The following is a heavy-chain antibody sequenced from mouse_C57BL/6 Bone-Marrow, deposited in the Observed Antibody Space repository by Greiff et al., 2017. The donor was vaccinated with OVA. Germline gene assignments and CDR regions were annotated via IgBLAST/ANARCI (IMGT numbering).Heavy chain of an antibody. CDR2: IWRGGST. CDR3: AKVSYYYGSSFWYFDV. D-gene: IGHD1-1*01. V-gene: IGHV2-5*01. J-gene: IGHJ1*03. Sequence: QVQLKESGPGLVQPSQSLSITCTVSGFSFTSYGVHWVRQSPGKGLEWLGVIWRGGSTDYNAAFMSRLSITKDNSKSQVFFKMNRLQADDTAIYYCAKVSYYYGSSFWYFDVWGTRATVTVSS. CDR1: GFSFTSYG.